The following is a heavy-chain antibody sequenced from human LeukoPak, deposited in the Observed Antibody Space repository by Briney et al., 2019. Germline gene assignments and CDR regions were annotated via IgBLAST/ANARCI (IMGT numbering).Heavy chain of an antibody. Sequence: ASVKVSCKASGYTFTSYGISWVRQAPGQGLEWMGWISAYNGNTNYAQKLQGRVTMTTDTSTSTAYMELSRLRSDDTAVYYCARVLTSLLTDAFDIWGQGTMVTVSS. CDR1: GYTFTSYG. CDR3: ARVLTSLLTDAFDI. D-gene: IGHD1-20*01. J-gene: IGHJ3*02. V-gene: IGHV1-18*01. CDR2: ISAYNGNT.